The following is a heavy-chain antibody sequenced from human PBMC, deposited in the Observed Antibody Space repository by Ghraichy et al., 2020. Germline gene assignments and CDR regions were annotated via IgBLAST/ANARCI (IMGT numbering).Heavy chain of an antibody. D-gene: IGHD3-22*01. CDR1: GFTFSSYA. V-gene: IGHV3-23*01. J-gene: IGHJ4*02. Sequence: GGSLRLSCAASGFTFSSYAMNWVRQAPGKGLEWVSSISGSGDSTYYADSVKGRFTISRDNSKNTLYLQMNSLRAEDTAVYYCATGTNYYDSSGFYSNYFDYWGQGTLVTVSS. CDR3: ATGTNYYDSSGFYSNYFDY. CDR2: ISGSGDST.